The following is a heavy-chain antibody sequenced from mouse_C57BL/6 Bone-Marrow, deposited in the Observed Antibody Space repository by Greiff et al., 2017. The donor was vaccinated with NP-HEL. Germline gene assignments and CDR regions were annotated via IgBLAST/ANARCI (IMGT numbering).Heavy chain of an antibody. Sequence: SGAELVRPGASVKLSCTASGFNIKDDYMHWVKQRPEQGLEWIGWIDPENGDTEYASKFQGKATITADTSSNTAYLQLSSLTSEDTAVYYCTTDYYGSRDYWGQGTTLTVSS. CDR1: GFNIKDDY. CDR2: IDPENGDT. D-gene: IGHD1-1*01. CDR3: TTDYYGSRDY. V-gene: IGHV14-4*01. J-gene: IGHJ2*01.